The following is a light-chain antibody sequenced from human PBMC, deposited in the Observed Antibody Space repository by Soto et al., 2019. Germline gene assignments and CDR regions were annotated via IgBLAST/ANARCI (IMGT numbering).Light chain of an antibody. CDR2: GAS. J-gene: IGKJ1*01. CDR3: QQYDSSPRT. Sequence: EVVLTQSPGTLSLSPGERATLSCRASQSVSSYLAWYQQMPGQAPRLLIYGASNRATGIPDRFSGSGSGTDFTLTIRRLEPEDFAVYYCQQYDSSPRTLGQGTKVDIK. V-gene: IGKV3-20*01. CDR1: QSVSSY.